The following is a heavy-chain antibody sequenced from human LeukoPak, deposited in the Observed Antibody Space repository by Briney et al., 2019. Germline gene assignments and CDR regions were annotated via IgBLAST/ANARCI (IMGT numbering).Heavy chain of an antibody. J-gene: IGHJ4*02. Sequence: ASVKVSCKAPGYTFTSYGISWVRQAPGQGLEWMGWISAYNGNTNYAQKLQGRVTMTTDTSTSTAYMELRSLRSDDTAVYYCARDMVGATLPDYWGQGTLVTVSS. V-gene: IGHV1-18*01. CDR1: GYTFTSYG. CDR3: ARDMVGATLPDY. D-gene: IGHD1-26*01. CDR2: ISAYNGNT.